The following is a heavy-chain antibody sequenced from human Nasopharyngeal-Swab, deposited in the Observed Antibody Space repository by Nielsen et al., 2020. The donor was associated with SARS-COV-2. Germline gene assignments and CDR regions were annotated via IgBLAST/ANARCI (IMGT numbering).Heavy chain of an antibody. V-gene: IGHV4-34*01. CDR1: GESFSGHY. J-gene: IGHJ4*02. CDR2: ISHSGST. CDR3: ARITPSTHNLDY. D-gene: IGHD5/OR15-5a*01. Sequence: LETLSLTCAVYGESFSGHYWTWIRQPPGKGLEWIGEISHSGSTTYNSSLKSRLAMSVDTSKNQFSLKLNSVTAADTAVYYCARITPSTHNLDYWGQGILVTVSS.